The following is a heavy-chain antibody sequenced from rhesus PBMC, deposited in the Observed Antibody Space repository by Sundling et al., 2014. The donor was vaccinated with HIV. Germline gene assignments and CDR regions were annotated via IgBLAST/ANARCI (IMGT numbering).Heavy chain of an antibody. D-gene: IGHD3-16*01. Sequence: EVQLVESGGGLAKPGGSLRLSCAASGFNFSDYYMHWVRQAPGKGLEWVSGISYTGGSTYYADSVKGRFTISTENAKNTLYLQMDSLRAEDTAVYYCARGGYYSGSALFYWGQGVLVTVSS. CDR1: GFNFSDYY. J-gene: IGHJ4*01. CDR2: ISYTGGST. V-gene: IGHV3-59*01. CDR3: ARGGYYSGSALFY.